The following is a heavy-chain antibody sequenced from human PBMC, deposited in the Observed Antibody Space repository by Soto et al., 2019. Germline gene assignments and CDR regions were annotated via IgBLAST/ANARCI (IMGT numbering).Heavy chain of an antibody. Sequence: EVQLLESGGGLVQPGGSLRLSCAASGFTFSSYAMNWVRQAPGKGLEWVSAISGSGVSTYADSVKGRFTISRDNSKNTLYLQMNSLRAEDTAVYYCEKAQGYGSFDYWGQGTLVTVSS. J-gene: IGHJ4*02. V-gene: IGHV3-23*01. CDR1: GFTFSSYA. D-gene: IGHD5-12*01. CDR3: EKAQGYGSFDY. CDR2: ISGSGVST.